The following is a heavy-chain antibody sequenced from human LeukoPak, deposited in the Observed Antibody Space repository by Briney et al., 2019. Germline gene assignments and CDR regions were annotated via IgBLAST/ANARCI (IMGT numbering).Heavy chain of an antibody. CDR3: ARAEFYYDSSGYYYFRFDP. D-gene: IGHD3-22*01. Sequence: NPGGSLRLSCAASGFTFSDYYMSWIRQAPGKGLEWVSYISSSGSTIYYADFVKGRFTISRDNAKNSLYLQMNSLRAEDTAVYYCARAEFYYDSSGYYYFRFDPWGQGTLVTVSP. CDR1: GFTFSDYY. V-gene: IGHV3-11*01. J-gene: IGHJ5*02. CDR2: ISSSGSTI.